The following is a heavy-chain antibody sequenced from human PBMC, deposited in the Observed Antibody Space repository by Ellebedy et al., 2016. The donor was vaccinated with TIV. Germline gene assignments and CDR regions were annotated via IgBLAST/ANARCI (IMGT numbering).Heavy chain of an antibody. Sequence: SGPTLVKPKETLTLTCTVSGFSLTNIIMGVSWIRQPPGKALEWLAHISSNDERSYESSLKSRLTISKDTSKGQVVLTVANMDPVDTATYYCVRALKYCGGDCTYKSDFWGQGALVTVSS. D-gene: IGHD2-21*02. CDR1: GFSLTNIIMG. CDR2: ISSNDER. J-gene: IGHJ4*02. V-gene: IGHV2-26*01. CDR3: VRALKYCGGDCTYKSDF.